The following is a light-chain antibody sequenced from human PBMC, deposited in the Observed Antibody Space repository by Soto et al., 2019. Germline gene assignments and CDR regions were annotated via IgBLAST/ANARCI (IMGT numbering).Light chain of an antibody. Sequence: LQMTHSPSSLSASLGDRVTITCRASQGIGNDLGWYQQKPGNAPRLLIYAASTLQSGVPSRFSGSGSGTDFTLTISSLQPEDFATYYCLQDYNFPWTFGQGIKVDI. J-gene: IGKJ1*01. CDR2: AAS. CDR1: QGIGND. CDR3: LQDYNFPWT. V-gene: IGKV1-6*01.